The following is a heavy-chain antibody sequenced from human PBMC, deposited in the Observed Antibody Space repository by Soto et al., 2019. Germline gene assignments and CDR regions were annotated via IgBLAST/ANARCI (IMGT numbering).Heavy chain of an antibody. CDR1: GFTVSSNY. CDR2: IYSGGST. D-gene: IGHD6-19*01. Sequence: EVQLVESGGGLVQPGGSLRLSCAASGFTVSSNYMSWVRQAPGKGLEWVSVIYSGGSTYYADSVKGRFTSSRDNAKNTLYLQMNSLRAEDTAVYYCARDRIAVASNPEYFQHWGQGTLVTVSS. J-gene: IGHJ1*01. CDR3: ARDRIAVASNPEYFQH. V-gene: IGHV3-66*01.